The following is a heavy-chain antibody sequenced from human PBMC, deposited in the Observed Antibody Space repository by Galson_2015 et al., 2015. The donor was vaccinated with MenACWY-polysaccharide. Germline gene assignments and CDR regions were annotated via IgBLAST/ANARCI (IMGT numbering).Heavy chain of an antibody. CDR1: GTSFRSYA. J-gene: IGHJ6*03. V-gene: IGHV3-30*04. D-gene: IGHD2-2*01. CDR2: VSYDGNSQ. CDR3: ARDGCSSTNCHDYYNYYMDV. Sequence: SLRLSCAVSGTSFRSYAMHWVRQAPGKGLEWVAVVSYDGNSQKYAEAVKGRFTISRDNSKKTVYLPMNSLRPEDTAIYSCARDGCSSTNCHDYYNYYMDVWGRGTTVIVSS.